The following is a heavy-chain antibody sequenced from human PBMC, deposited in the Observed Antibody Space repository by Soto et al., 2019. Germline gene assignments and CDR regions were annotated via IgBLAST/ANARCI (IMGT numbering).Heavy chain of an antibody. D-gene: IGHD6-6*01. CDR2: SYWDDDK. V-gene: IGHV2-5*02. Sequence: SGPTLVNPTHTLTLTCTFSGFSLSTSDVGVGWIRQPPGKALEWLAISYWDDDKRYSPSLKSRLTITKDTSKNQVVLTVTNMDPVDTATYSCAHSKYSRSSFDYWGQGTLVTVSS. CDR1: GFSLSTSDVG. CDR3: AHSKYSRSSFDY. J-gene: IGHJ4*02.